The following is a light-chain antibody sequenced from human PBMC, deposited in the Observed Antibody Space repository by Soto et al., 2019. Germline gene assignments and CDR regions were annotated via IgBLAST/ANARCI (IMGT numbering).Light chain of an antibody. J-gene: IGLJ1*01. CDR2: DVS. CDR3: CSYAGSYTWV. V-gene: IGLV2-11*01. Sequence: QSALTQPRSVSGSPGQSITISCTGTSGDVGSYNFVSWYQPHPGKAPKLMIYDVSKRPSGVPDRFSGSKSGNTASLTISGLQAEDEADYYCCSYAGSYTWVFGTGTKLTVL. CDR1: SGDVGSYNF.